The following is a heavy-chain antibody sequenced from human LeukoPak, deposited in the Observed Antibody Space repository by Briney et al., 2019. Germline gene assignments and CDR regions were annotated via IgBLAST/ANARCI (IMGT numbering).Heavy chain of an antibody. V-gene: IGHV3-23*01. J-gene: IGHJ5*02. Sequence: ETLSLTCTVSGGSISSGSYYWSWIRQPAGKGLEWVSAISGSAGSTCYADSVKGRFTISRDSSTNTLDLTMNSLRAEDTAVYYCAKLIGAGYFDWFLGSNWFDPWGQGTLVTVSS. CDR3: AKLIGAGYFDWFLGSNWFDP. CDR2: ISGSAGST. D-gene: IGHD3-9*01. CDR1: GGSISSGSYY.